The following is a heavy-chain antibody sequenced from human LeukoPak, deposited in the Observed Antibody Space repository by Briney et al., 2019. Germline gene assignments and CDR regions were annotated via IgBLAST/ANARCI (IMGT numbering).Heavy chain of an antibody. CDR3: ARFAFAPIFGVDALYCYYYMDV. CDR1: GGSISSYY. CDR2: IYTSGST. D-gene: IGHD3-3*01. V-gene: IGHV4-4*07. J-gene: IGHJ6*03. Sequence: PSETLSLTCTVSGGSISSYYWSWIRQPAGKGLEWIGRIYTSGSTNYNPSLKSRVTMSVDTSKNQFSLKLSSVTAADTAVYYCARFAFAPIFGVDALYCYYYMDVWGKGTTVTVSS.